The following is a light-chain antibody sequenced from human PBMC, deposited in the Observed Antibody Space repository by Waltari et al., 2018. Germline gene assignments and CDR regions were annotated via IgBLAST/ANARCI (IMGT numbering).Light chain of an antibody. CDR1: SSDIGNYNL. J-gene: IGLJ3*02. Sequence: QSALTQTATVSGSPGQSITISCSGTSSDIGNYNLASWYQQHPGKAPTLIIYDVNKRPSGVSNRFSGSKSGNTAFLTVSGLQTADEADYYCCSYAGSAVSVFGGGTKLTV. CDR3: CSYAGSAVSV. CDR2: DVN. V-gene: IGLV2-23*02.